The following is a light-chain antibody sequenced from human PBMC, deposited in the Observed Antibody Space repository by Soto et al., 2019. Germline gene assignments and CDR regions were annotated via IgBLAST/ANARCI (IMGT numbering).Light chain of an antibody. J-gene: IGKJ5*01. V-gene: IGKV3-11*01. CDR1: QSVSSSY. CDR3: QQRSNWPPVFT. Sequence: IVLTHSPGTLSLSPWEIATLSCRASQSVSSSYLAWYQQKPVQAPRLLIYDASNRATGIPARFSGSGPGTDFTLITSSLEPEDSAVYYCQQRSNWPPVFTFGQGTRLEIK. CDR2: DAS.